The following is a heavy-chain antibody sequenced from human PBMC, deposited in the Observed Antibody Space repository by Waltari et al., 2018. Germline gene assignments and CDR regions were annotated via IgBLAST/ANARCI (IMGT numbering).Heavy chain of an antibody. CDR1: GYMFRNFG. CDR3: ARDRRDDNNSVRWLDP. J-gene: IGHJ5*02. CDR2: ISAYNGNT. V-gene: IGHV1-18*01. Sequence: QIQLVQSGGEVKKPGASVNVSCKASGYMFRNFGIFWVRQAPGQGLEYMGWISAYNGNTNYAQKFQGRLTLTTDTSASTAYMELSSLTSDDTAVYFCARDRRDDNNSVRWLDPWGQGTLVTVSS. D-gene: IGHD1-1*01.